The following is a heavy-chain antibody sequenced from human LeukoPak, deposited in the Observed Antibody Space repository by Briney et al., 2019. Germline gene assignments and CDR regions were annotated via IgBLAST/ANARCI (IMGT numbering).Heavy chain of an antibody. CDR3: ARAYSGSYFFGGPSYYYGMDV. V-gene: IGHV1-2*02. CDR2: INPNSGGT. CDR1: GYTFTGYY. Sequence: ASVKVSCKASGYTFTGYYMHWVRQAPGQGLEWMGWINPNSGGTNYAQKFQGRVTMTRDTSISTAYMELSGLRSDDTAVYYCARAYSGSYFFGGPSYYYGMDVWGQGTTVTVSS. J-gene: IGHJ6*02. D-gene: IGHD1-26*01.